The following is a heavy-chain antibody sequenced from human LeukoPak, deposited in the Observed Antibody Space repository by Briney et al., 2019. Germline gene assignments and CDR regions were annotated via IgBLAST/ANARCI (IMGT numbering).Heavy chain of an antibody. D-gene: IGHD6-6*01. Sequence: GGALRLSCSASGFTFSSYGMHWVRQAPGKGLEWVAFIRYAGSNKYYPDYVRGVFTISRDNSKNTLYLQINSLRAQDTAVYYCAKDTSIAAPVYYMDVWGKGPTVPVPS. CDR1: GFTFSSYG. CDR3: AKDTSIAAPVYYMDV. J-gene: IGHJ6*03. V-gene: IGHV3-30*02. CDR2: IRYAGSNK.